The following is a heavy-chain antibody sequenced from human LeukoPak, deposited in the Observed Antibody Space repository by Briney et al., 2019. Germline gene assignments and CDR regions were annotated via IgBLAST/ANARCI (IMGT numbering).Heavy chain of an antibody. CDR3: ARTHLDYGDVGGMDV. D-gene: IGHD4-17*01. V-gene: IGHV2-70*11. CDR1: GFEITTSEIF. J-gene: IGHJ6*02. CDR2: IDWDDDK. Sequence: RQPGPAPVKPTQTPTLTCTFSGFEITTSEIFVSWIRQPPTEALECLPRIDWDDDKYYSTSLKTRLTIPKDTSKNQVVLTMANMDPVDTATYYCARTHLDYGDVGGMDVWGQGTTVTVSS.